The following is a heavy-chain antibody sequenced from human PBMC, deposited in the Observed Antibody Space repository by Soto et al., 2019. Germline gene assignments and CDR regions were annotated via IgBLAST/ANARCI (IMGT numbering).Heavy chain of an antibody. Sequence: SETLSLTCTVSGGSISSSSYYWGWIRQPPGKGLEWIGNIYYSWSTYHNPSLKSRVTISVDTSKNQFALKLTSVTAADTAIYYCARTLTTLTTPYFDYWGRGTLVTVSS. CDR2: IYYSWST. CDR3: ARTLTTLTTPYFDY. CDR1: GGSISSSSYY. J-gene: IGHJ4*02. V-gene: IGHV4-39*06. D-gene: IGHD4-17*01.